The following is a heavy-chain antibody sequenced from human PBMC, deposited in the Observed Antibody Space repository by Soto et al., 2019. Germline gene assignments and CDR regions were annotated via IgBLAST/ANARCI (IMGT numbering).Heavy chain of an antibody. CDR2: IYYSGST. CDR1: GGSISSYG. Sequence: TSETLSLTCTVSGGSISSYGWSWIRQPPGKGLEWIGYIYYSGSTNYNPSLKSRVTISVDTSKNQFSLKLSSVTAADTAVYYCARGAGSSSWYWFDPWGQGTLVTVSS. J-gene: IGHJ5*02. CDR3: ARGAGSSSWYWFDP. V-gene: IGHV4-59*01. D-gene: IGHD6-13*01.